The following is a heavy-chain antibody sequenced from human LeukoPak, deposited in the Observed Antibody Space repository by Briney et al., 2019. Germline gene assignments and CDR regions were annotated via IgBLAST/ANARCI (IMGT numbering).Heavy chain of an antibody. D-gene: IGHD3-9*01. V-gene: IGHV3-23*01. CDR1: GFTFSSYA. CDR2: ISGSGGST. CDR3: AKEGGKTYYDILSYYGMDV. Sequence: GGSLRLSCAASGFTFSSYAMSWVRQAPGKGLEWVSAISGSGGSTYYADSVKGRFTISRDNSKNTLYLQMNSLRAEDTAVYYCAKEGGKTYYDILSYYGMDVWGQGTAVTVSS. J-gene: IGHJ6*02.